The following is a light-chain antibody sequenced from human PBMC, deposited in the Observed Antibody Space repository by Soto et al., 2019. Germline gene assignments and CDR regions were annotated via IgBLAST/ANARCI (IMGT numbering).Light chain of an antibody. J-gene: IGKJ2*01. CDR2: DAS. CDR1: QSVSSY. Sequence: EIVLTQSPATLSLSPGERATLSCRASQSVSSYLAWYQQKPGQAPRLLIYDASNRATGIPARFSGSGSGTDFPLTISSLEPEDFAVYYCQQRSNWPRGTFGQGTKLEI. V-gene: IGKV3-11*01. CDR3: QQRSNWPRGT.